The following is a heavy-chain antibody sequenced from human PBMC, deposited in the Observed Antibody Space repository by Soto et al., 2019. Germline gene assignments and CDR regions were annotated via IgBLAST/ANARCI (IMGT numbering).Heavy chain of an antibody. J-gene: IGHJ1*01. CDR2: ISSSSSTI. D-gene: IGHD1-26*01. V-gene: IGHV3-48*02. CDR1: GFTFSSYS. Sequence: EVQLVESGGGLVQPGGSLRLSCGASGFTFSSYSMNWVRQAPGKGLEWVSYISSSSSTIYYADSVKGRFTISRDNAKNSLYLQMNSLRDEDTAVYYCASVGATTASWTEYFQHWGQGTLVTVSS. CDR3: ASVGATTASWTEYFQH.